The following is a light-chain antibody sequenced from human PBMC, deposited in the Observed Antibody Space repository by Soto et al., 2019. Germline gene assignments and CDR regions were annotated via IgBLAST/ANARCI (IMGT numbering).Light chain of an antibody. Sequence: DIQMTQFPTSLAAFVVARDKKTCRASQSISTWSAWYQQEPGKAPKLLIHKESSLQSGVPSRFSGSGSGTDFTLTISSLHPDEFATYYCQQYNSYSPTFGQGTKVDIK. V-gene: IGKV1-5*03. CDR2: KES. CDR1: QSISTW. J-gene: IGKJ1*01. CDR3: QQYNSYSPT.